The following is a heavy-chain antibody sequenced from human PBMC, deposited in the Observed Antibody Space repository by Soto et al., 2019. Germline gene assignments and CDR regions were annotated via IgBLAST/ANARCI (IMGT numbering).Heavy chain of an antibody. J-gene: IGHJ4*02. CDR2: TYHSGST. D-gene: IGHD3-22*01. CDR1: VVSISSGGYS. Sequence: SETLSLTCAVSVVSISSGGYSCSWIRQPPGKGLEWIGYTYHSGSTYYNPSLKSRVTISVDRSKNQFSLKLSSVTAADTAVYYCAREFGPGGYTDDSGKGTLLTASS. V-gene: IGHV4-30-2*01. CDR3: AREFGPGGYTDD.